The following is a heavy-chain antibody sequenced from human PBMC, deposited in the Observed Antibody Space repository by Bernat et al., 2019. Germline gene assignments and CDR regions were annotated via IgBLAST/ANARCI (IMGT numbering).Heavy chain of an antibody. D-gene: IGHD3-10*01. CDR3: ARDGRDYLSFRYGMDV. CDR1: GDRVSSNSAA. V-gene: IGHV6-1*01. J-gene: IGHJ6*02. Sequence: QVQLQQSGPGLVKPSQTLSLTCAISGDRVSSNSAAWNWIRQSSSRGLEGLGRTYYRSNWYHDYAVSVKSRITINPDTSKNQFSLQLNSVTPEDTAVYYCARDGRDYLSFRYGMDVWGQGTTVTVSS. CDR2: TYYRSNWYH.